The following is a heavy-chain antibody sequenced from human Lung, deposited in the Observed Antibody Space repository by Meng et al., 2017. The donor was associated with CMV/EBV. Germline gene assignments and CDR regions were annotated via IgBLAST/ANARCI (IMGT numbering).Heavy chain of an antibody. CDR1: GFIFSYYW. CDR2: INQDGSER. J-gene: IGHJ4*02. V-gene: IGHV3-7*01. CDR3: TANDRERPVSY. Sequence: GESLKISCEASGFIFSYYWMHWVRQVPGKGLEWVVNINQDGSERNYVDSVKGRFTISRDNAKNSLYLQMNSLRVEDTAIYYCTANDRERPVSYWGQGTVVTVSS. D-gene: IGHD1-1*01.